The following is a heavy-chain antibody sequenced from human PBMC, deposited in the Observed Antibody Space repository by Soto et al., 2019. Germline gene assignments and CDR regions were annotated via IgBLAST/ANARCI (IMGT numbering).Heavy chain of an antibody. Sequence: GGSLRLSCASSGFTFRSYAMHWVRQAPGKGLEWVAVISYDGSNKYYADSVKGRFTISRDNSKNTLYLQMNSLRAEDTAVYFCARGEWLEGNYYCYGMDVWGQETTVTVSS. CDR1: GFTFRSYA. J-gene: IGHJ6*02. V-gene: IGHV3-30-3*01. CDR3: ARGEWLEGNYYCYGMDV. CDR2: ISYDGSNK. D-gene: IGHD6-19*01.